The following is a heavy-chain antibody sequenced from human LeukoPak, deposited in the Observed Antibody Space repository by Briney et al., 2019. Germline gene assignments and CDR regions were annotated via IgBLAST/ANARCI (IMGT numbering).Heavy chain of an antibody. CDR2: ISSTSSHI. CDR1: GFTFSTYS. V-gene: IGHV3-21*01. J-gene: IGHJ4*02. CDR3: ARGERGSSYGALDH. Sequence: PGGSLRLSCTASGFTFSTYSLNWVRQAPGKGLEWVSFISSTSSHIYYADSVKGRPTISRDNAKNSLYLQMSSLRAEDMAVYYCARGERGSSYGALDHWGQGALVTVSS. D-gene: IGHD5-18*01.